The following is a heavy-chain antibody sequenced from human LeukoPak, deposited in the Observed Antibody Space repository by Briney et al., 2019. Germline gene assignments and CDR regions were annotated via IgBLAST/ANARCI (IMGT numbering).Heavy chain of an antibody. CDR2: IHYTGYT. V-gene: IGHV4-59*02. CDR1: GVSVSGHY. D-gene: IGHD5-24*01. J-gene: IGHJ4*02. Sequence: SETLCLTCTASGVSVSGHYRSWIRQAPGGGLEWLGYIHYTGYTNYSPSLKKRVTIAAGTTDNSLSLQLSTIAAADTTAYYCARVSNGPSGRATLTSHPFDFWGQGTLVTVSS. CDR3: ARVSNGPSGRATLTSHPFDF.